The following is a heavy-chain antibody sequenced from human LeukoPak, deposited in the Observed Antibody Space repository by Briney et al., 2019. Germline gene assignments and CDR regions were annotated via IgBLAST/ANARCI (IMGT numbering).Heavy chain of an antibody. CDR1: GGSISSYY. CDR3: ARVSMKITGDY. Sequence: PSETLSLTCTVSGGSISSYYWSWIRQPPGKGLEWIGYIYYSGSTNYNPSLKSRVTISVDTSKNQFSLKLSSVTAADTAVYYCARVSMKITGDYWGQGTLVTVSS. J-gene: IGHJ4*02. V-gene: IGHV4-59*08. CDR2: IYYSGST. D-gene: IGHD1-20*01.